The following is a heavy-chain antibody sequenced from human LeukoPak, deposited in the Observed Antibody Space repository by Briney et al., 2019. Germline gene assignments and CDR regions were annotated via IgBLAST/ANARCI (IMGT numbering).Heavy chain of an antibody. CDR1: GGSISSGGYY. J-gene: IGHJ4*02. CDR3: AREPPGESFDY. CDR2: IYYSGST. V-gene: IGHV4-31*03. D-gene: IGHD3-16*01. Sequence: PSETLSLTCTVSGGSISSGGYYWSWIRQHPGKGLEWIGYIYYSGSTYYNPSLKSRVTISVDTSKNQFSLKLSSVTAADTAVYYCAREPPGESFDYWGQGTLVTVSS.